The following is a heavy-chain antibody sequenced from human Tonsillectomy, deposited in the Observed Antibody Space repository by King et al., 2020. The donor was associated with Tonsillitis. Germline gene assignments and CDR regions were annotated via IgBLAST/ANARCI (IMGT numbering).Heavy chain of an antibody. CDR2: IRNNGGNT. V-gene: IGHV3-64D*06. Sequence: VQLVESGGGLVQPGGSLRLSCSASGFTFSMYAMHWVRQAPGKGLEYVSGIRNNGGNTYYADSVKGRFTISRDNSKNTLYLQMTSLRLEDTAVYYCVKDRMTNWGSRDPDFYFDYWGQGTLVTVSS. CDR1: GFTFSMYA. D-gene: IGHD7-27*01. J-gene: IGHJ4*02. CDR3: VKDRMTNWGSRDPDFYFDY.